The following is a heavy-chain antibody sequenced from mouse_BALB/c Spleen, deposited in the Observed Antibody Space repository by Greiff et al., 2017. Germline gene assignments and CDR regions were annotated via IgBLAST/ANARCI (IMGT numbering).Heavy chain of an antibody. CDR2: ISSGSSTI. J-gene: IGHJ3*01. Sequence: EVQLVESGGGLVKPGGSLKLSCAASGFTFSSYTMSWVRQTPEKRLEWVATISSGSSTIYYADTVKGRFTISRDNPKNTLFLQMTSLRSEDTAMYYCARSWDVAYWGQGTLVTVSA. D-gene: IGHD4-1*01. CDR1: GFTFSSYT. CDR3: ARSWDVAY. V-gene: IGHV5-9-3*01.